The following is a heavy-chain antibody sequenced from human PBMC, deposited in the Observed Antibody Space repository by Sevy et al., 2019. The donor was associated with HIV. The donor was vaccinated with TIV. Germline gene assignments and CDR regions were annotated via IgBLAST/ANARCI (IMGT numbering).Heavy chain of an antibody. CDR3: AGFKYYGSQSLYYFDY. J-gene: IGHJ4*02. V-gene: IGHV1-69*13. CDR2: IIPIFGST. CDR1: GGTFSDYA. Sequence: ASVKVSCKASGGTFSDYAISWLRQAPGQGLEWMGGIIPIFGSTNYAEKFQGRVTLTADESTNTFYMELTRLRSEDSAVYYCAGFKYYGSQSLYYFDYWGQGTLVTVSS. D-gene: IGHD3-10*01.